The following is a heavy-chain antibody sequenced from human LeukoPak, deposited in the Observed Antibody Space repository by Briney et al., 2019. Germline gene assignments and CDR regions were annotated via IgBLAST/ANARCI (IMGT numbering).Heavy chain of an antibody. D-gene: IGHD2-15*01. Sequence: GGSLRLSCAASGFTFSLHAMNWVRQAPGKRLEWVAAMSGSSGDTYYTDSVRGRFTISRDNSKNTVYLQMNSLRAEDTALYYCVRDKGRSPGYWLDPWGHGTLVTVSS. CDR3: VRDKGRSPGYWLDP. J-gene: IGHJ5*02. V-gene: IGHV3-23*01. CDR2: MSGSSGDT. CDR1: GFTFSLHA.